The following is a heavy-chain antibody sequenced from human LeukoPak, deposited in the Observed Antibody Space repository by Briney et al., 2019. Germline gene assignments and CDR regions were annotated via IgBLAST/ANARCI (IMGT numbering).Heavy chain of an antibody. Sequence: PGRSLRLSCAASGFTFSSYAMHWVRQAPGKGLEWVAVISHDGSNKYYADSVKGRFTISRDNSKNTLYLQMNSLRAEDTAVYYCASPIAVAGTFYWGQGTLVTVSS. CDR2: ISHDGSNK. CDR1: GFTFSSYA. CDR3: ASPIAVAGTFY. J-gene: IGHJ4*02. V-gene: IGHV3-30*04. D-gene: IGHD6-19*01.